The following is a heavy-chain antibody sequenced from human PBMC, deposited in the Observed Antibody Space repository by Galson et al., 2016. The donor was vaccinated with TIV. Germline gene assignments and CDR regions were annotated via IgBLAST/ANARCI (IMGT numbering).Heavy chain of an antibody. CDR1: GGSFSSYV. J-gene: IGHJ6*02. D-gene: IGHD5-18*01. Sequence: SVKVSCKASGGSFSSYVISWVRQAPGQGLEWMGGIIPLFSTANYAQKFQGRVKITADESTSTAYMELSSLSSEDTAIYYCAKDRNPAMDPYYWYYGMDVWGQGTTVTVSS. V-gene: IGHV1-69*13. CDR3: AKDRNPAMDPYYWYYGMDV. CDR2: IIPLFSTA.